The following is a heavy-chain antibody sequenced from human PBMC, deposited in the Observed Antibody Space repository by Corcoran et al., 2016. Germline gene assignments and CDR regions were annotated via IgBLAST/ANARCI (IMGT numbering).Heavy chain of an antibody. CDR3: ARDQWYRWLHSRGYYYGIDV. CDR2: ISSSSSTT. V-gene: IGHV3-48*04. D-gene: IGHD5-12*01. CDR1: GFTFSSYS. J-gene: IGHJ6*02. Sequence: EVQLVESGGGLVQPGGSLRLSCAASGFTFSSYSMNWVRQAPGKGLEWVAYISSSSSTTYYIDSVKGRFTISRDNAKNSLYLQMNSLRAEDTAEYYWARDQWYRWLHSRGYYYGIDVWGQGTTVTVSS.